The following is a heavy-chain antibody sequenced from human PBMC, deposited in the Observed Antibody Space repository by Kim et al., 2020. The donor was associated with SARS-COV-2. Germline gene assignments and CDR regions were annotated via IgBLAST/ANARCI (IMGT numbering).Heavy chain of an antibody. D-gene: IGHD2-21*02. J-gene: IGHJ6*02. CDR2: IYSGGST. V-gene: IGHV3-53*04. CDR3: ASYGGNFLIDYYYGMDV. CDR1: GFTVSSNY. Sequence: GGSLRLSCAASGFTVSSNYMSWVRQAPGKGLEWVSVIYSGGSTYYADSVKGRFTISRHNSKNTLYLQMNSLRAEDTAVYYCASYGGNFLIDYYYGMDVWGQGTTVTVSS.